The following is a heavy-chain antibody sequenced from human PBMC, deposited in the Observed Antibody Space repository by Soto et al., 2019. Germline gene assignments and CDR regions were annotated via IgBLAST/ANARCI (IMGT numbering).Heavy chain of an antibody. CDR1: GFTFSNAW. CDR3: TTDLVLGNYYDSSGYYYVGY. D-gene: IGHD3-22*01. J-gene: IGHJ4*02. CDR2: IKSKTDGGTT. V-gene: IGHV3-15*07. Sequence: GGSLRLSCAASGFTFSNAWMNWVRQAPGKGLEWVGRIKSKTDGGTTDYAAPVKGRFTISRVHSKNTLYLQMNSLKTEDTAVYYCTTDLVLGNYYDSSGYYYVGYWGQGTLVTVSS.